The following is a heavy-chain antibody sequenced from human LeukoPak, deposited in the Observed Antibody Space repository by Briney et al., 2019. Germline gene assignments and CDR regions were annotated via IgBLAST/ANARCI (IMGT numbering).Heavy chain of an antibody. D-gene: IGHD4-17*01. CDR3: ARVRGSDSGYMDV. CDR1: GFTFSNYW. Sequence: QPGGSLRLSCAVSGFTFSNYWMTWVRQAPGKGLEWVANIKEDGNEKYYVDSVKGRFAISRDNAKNSLYLQMNSLKTEDTAVYYCARVRGSDSGYMDVWGKGTTVTVSS. V-gene: IGHV3-7*03. CDR2: IKEDGNEK. J-gene: IGHJ6*03.